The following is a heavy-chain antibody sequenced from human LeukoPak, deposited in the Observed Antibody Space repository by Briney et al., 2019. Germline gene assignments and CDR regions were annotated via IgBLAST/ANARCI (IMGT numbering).Heavy chain of an antibody. CDR1: GGSFSGYY. CDR2: INHSGGT. CDR3: ARGPPTDYYDSSGFYYVFDY. Sequence: SETLSLTCAVYGGSFSGYYWSWIRQPPGKGLEWIGEINHSGGTNYNPSLKSRVTISVDTSKNQFSLKLSSVTAADTAVYFCARGPPTDYYDSSGFYYVFDYWGQGTLVTVSS. D-gene: IGHD3-22*01. J-gene: IGHJ4*02. V-gene: IGHV4-34*01.